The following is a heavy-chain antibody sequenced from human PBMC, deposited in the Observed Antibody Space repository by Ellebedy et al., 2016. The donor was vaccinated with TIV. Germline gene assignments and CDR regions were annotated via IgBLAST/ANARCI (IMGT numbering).Heavy chain of an antibody. CDR1: GFTFSSFG. V-gene: IGHV3-30*02. Sequence: GESLKISCAASGFTFSSFGMHWVRQAPGKGLEWVALIRYDRSNEYYAESVKGRFTISRDNSKKTLYLHMNRLGAEDTAVYYCAKDKDSGWYPYYFDYWGQGTLVAVSS. J-gene: IGHJ4*02. D-gene: IGHD6-19*01. CDR3: AKDKDSGWYPYYFDY. CDR2: IRYDRSNE.